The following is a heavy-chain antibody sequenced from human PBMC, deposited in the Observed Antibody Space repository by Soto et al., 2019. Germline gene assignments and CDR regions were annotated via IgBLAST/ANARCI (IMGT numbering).Heavy chain of an antibody. J-gene: IGHJ5*02. CDR1: GFTFSSYG. V-gene: IGHV3-33*01. D-gene: IGHD3-10*01. Sequence: GGSLRLSCAASGFTFSSYGMHWVRQAPGKGLEWVAVIWYDESNKYYEDSVKGRLTKSRDKSKNTIKLQKNSMRAEDTAVYYCASSKGSGSYSPFDPWGQGT. CDR2: IWYDESNK. CDR3: ASSKGSGSYSPFDP.